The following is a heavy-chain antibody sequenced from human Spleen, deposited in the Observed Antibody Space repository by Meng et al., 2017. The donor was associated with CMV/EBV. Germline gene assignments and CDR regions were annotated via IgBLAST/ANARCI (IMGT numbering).Heavy chain of an antibody. Sequence: SCKASGYTFTRYDINWVRQATGQGLEWMGWMNPNSGNTGYGYAQKFQGRVTITGDTSISTAYMELSSLTSEDTAVYYCARGRFPMDYWGQGTLVTVSS. V-gene: IGHV1-8*03. J-gene: IGHJ4*02. CDR3: ARGRFPMDY. D-gene: IGHD2-21*01. CDR1: GYTFTRYD. CDR2: MNPNSGNT.